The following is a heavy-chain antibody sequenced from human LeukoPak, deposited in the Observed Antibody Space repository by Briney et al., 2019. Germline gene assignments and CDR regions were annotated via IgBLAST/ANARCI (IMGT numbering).Heavy chain of an antibody. CDR2: IDWNGGST. V-gene: IGHV3-20*04. D-gene: IGHD3-10*01. CDR3: ARDYYGRLDF. J-gene: IGHJ4*02. CDR1: GPTFEDYG. Sequence: TGGSLRLSCTASGPTFEDYGMNWVRHAPGKGLEWVSGIDWNGGSTGYADFVKGRFTVSKDNANKSLYLHMNGLRVEDTAFYYCARDYYGRLDFWGQGTLVTGSS.